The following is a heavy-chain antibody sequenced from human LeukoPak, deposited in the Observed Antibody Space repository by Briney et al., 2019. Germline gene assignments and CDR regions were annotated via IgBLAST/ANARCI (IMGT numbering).Heavy chain of an antibody. CDR2: IYWDDDR. V-gene: IGHV2-5*02. Sequence: ASGPTLVNPTQTLTLTCTFSGFSLNTRGVGVGWIRQPPGRALEWLALIYWDDDRRYSPSLKSRLTITKDTSKNQVVLTMTNMDPVDTATYFCAHRKNYYDSSVFDNWGLGTLVTVSS. J-gene: IGHJ4*02. D-gene: IGHD3-22*01. CDR3: AHRKNYYDSSVFDN. CDR1: GFSLNTRGVG.